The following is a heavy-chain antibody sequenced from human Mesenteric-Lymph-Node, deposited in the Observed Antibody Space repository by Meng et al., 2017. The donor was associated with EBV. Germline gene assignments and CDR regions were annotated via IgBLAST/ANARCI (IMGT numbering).Heavy chain of an antibody. J-gene: IGHJ4*02. V-gene: IGHV1-69-2*01. CDR1: GYTFTDYY. Sequence: EVQMVQSGAEGKKPGATVKISCKVSGYTFTDYYMHWVQQAPGKGLEWMGLVDPEDGETIYAEKFQGRVTITANTSTDTAYMELSSLRSEDTAVYYCTKVKIRGDSKFDYWGQGTLVTVSS. CDR2: VDPEDGET. D-gene: IGHD2-21*02. CDR3: TKVKIRGDSKFDY.